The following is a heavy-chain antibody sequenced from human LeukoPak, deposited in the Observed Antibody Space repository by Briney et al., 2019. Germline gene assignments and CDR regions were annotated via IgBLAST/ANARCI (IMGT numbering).Heavy chain of an antibody. V-gene: IGHV4-59*01. CDR1: GGSISSYY. J-gene: IGHJ3*02. CDR2: IYYSGST. Sequence: SETLSLTCTVSGGSISSYYWSWIRQPPGKGLEWIGYIYYSGSTNYNPSLKSRVTISVDTSKNQFSLKLSSVTAADTAFYYCARILEGSGAAFDIWGQGTMVTVSS. CDR3: ARILEGSGAAFDI. D-gene: IGHD1-26*01.